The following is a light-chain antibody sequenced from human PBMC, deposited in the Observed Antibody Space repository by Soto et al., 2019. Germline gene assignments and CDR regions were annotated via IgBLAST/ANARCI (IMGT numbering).Light chain of an antibody. Sequence: DIVMTQSPDSLAVSLGERATINCKSSQSVLYSSNNKNYLAWYQQKPGQPPRLLIYWASTRESGVPDRFSGSGSGTDFTLTISSLQAEDVAVYYSQHYYSAPPTFGQGTKVEIK. V-gene: IGKV4-1*01. J-gene: IGKJ1*01. CDR1: QSVLYSSNNKNY. CDR2: WAS. CDR3: QHYYSAPPT.